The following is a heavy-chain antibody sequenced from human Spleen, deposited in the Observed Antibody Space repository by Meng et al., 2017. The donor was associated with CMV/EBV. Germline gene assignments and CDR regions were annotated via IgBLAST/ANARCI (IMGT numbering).Heavy chain of an antibody. CDR2: IRSKANSYAT. D-gene: IGHD6-19*01. J-gene: IGHJ2*01. CDR1: TFGGSA. V-gene: IGHV3-73*01. CDR3: TSAWYSSGWYLDWYFDL. Sequence: TFGGSAMHWGRQASGKGLEWVGRIRSKANSYATAYAASVKGRFAISRDDSKNTAYLQMNSLKTEDTAVYYCTSAWYSSGWYLDWYFDLWGRGTLVTVSS.